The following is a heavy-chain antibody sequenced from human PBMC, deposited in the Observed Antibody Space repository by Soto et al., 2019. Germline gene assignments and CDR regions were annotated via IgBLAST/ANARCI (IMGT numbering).Heavy chain of an antibody. Sequence: ESGGGVVQPGRSLRLSCAASGFTFSSYGMHWVRQAPGKGLEWVAVIWYDGSNKYYADSVKGRFTISRDNSKNTLYLQMNSLRAEDTAVYYCARGGDALGANYYYYGMDVWGQGTTVTVSS. V-gene: IGHV3-33*01. J-gene: IGHJ6*02. D-gene: IGHD1-26*01. CDR3: ARGGDALGANYYYYGMDV. CDR2: IWYDGSNK. CDR1: GFTFSSYG.